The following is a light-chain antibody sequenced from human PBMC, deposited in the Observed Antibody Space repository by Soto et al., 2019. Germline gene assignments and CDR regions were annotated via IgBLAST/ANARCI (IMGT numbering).Light chain of an antibody. J-gene: IGLJ2*01. V-gene: IGLV2-14*03. CDR3: SSHSSSSTLVV. Sequence: QSALTQPASMSGSPGQSITISCTGTSSDVGGYNYVSWYRQHPGKAPKLMIYDVNNRPSGVSNRFSGSKSGNTASLTISGLQAEDEADIYCSSHSSSSTLVVFGGGTKLTVL. CDR1: SSDVGGYNY. CDR2: DVN.